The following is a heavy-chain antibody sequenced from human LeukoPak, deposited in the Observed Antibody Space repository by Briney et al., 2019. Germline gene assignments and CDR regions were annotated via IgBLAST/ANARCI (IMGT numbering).Heavy chain of an antibody. CDR1: GFTFSSYA. V-gene: IGHV3-23*01. Sequence: PGGSLRLSCAASGFTFSSYAMSWVRQAPGKGLEWVSAISGSGGSTYYADSVKGRFTISRDNSKNTLYLQMNSLRAEDTAVYYCAKEDYAITMVRGVIITPPNIWGQGTMVTVSS. CDR3: AKEDYAITMVRGVIITPPNI. CDR2: ISGSGGST. D-gene: IGHD3-10*01. J-gene: IGHJ3*02.